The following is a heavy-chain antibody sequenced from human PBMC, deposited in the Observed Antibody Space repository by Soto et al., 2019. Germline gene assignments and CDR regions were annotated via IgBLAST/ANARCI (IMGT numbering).Heavy chain of an antibody. CDR2: VFYLGST. CDR1: GGSMRSYY. V-gene: IGHV4-59*01. D-gene: IGHD6-19*01. CDR3: ARAGSSGWSHYLDY. Sequence: QLQLQESGPGLVKPSETLSLTCTVSGGSMRSYYWSRIRQSPGKGLEWIGYVFYLGSTNYNPSLKSRLTISADTSKNQFSLKLSAVTTADTAVYYCARAGSSGWSHYLDYWGQGALVTVSS. J-gene: IGHJ4*02.